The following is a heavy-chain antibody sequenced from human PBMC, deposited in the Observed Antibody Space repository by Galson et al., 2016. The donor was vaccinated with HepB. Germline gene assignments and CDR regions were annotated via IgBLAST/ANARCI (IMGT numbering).Heavy chain of an antibody. CDR3: ARDRYDILIGYYHVMDV. CDR1: GFTLSTHS. D-gene: IGHD3-9*01. Sequence: SLRLSCAASGFTLSTHSINWVRQAPGKGLEWVSYISSSRSTIYYAHSVKGRFTTSRDNAKHSVHLQMNSVRAEETAVYYCARDRYDILIGYYHVMDVWGQGTTVTVSS. CDR2: ISSSRSTI. J-gene: IGHJ6*02. V-gene: IGHV3-48*04.